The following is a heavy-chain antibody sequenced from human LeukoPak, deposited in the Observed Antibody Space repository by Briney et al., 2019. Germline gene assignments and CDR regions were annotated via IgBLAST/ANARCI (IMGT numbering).Heavy chain of an antibody. Sequence: GGSLRLSCAASGFTFSDYYMSWIRQAPGKGLEWVAFIRYDGSNKYYADSVKGRFTISRDNSKNTLYLQMNSLRAEDTAVYYCAKAGKYQLLGNYYYMDVWGKGTTVTVSS. J-gene: IGHJ6*03. D-gene: IGHD2-2*01. CDR2: IRYDGSNK. CDR3: AKAGKYQLLGNYYYMDV. V-gene: IGHV3-30*02. CDR1: GFTFSDYY.